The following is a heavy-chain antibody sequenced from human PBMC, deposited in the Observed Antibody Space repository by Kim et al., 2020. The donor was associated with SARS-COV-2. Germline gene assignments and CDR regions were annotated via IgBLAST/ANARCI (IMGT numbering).Heavy chain of an antibody. CDR1: GFTFSSYA. Sequence: GGSLRLSCAASGFTFSSYAMSWVRQAPGKGLEWVSAISGSGGSTYYADSVKGRFTISRDNSKNTLYLQMNSLRAEDTAVYYCAKVYPIVVVPAAKVLESDYWGQGTLVTVSS. CDR3: AKVYPIVVVPAAKVLESDY. J-gene: IGHJ4*02. V-gene: IGHV3-23*01. CDR2: ISGSGGST. D-gene: IGHD2-2*01.